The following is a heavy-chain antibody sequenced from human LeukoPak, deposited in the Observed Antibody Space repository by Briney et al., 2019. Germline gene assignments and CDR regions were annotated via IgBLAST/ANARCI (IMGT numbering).Heavy chain of an antibody. CDR1: GFTFSSYA. J-gene: IGHJ5*02. CDR2: ISSDGGST. Sequence: PGGSPRLSCAASGFTFSSYAMHWVRQAPGKGLEYVSGISSDGGSTYYANSVKGRFTISRDNSKSTLHLQMGSLRPEDMAVYYCARRGSSGVVVTAHWFDPWGQGTLVTVSS. D-gene: IGHD2-21*02. V-gene: IGHV3-64*01. CDR3: ARRGSSGVVVTAHWFDP.